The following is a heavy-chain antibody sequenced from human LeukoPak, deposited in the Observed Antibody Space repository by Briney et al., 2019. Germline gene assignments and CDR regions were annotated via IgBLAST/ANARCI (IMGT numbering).Heavy chain of an antibody. CDR3: ANPPL. D-gene: IGHD1-14*01. Sequence: GGSLRLSCTASGFTLAMGWVRQAPGKGLEWVSAISGSGGSTYYADSVKGRFTISRDNSKNTLYLQMNSLRAEDTAVYYCANPPLWGQGTLVTVSS. J-gene: IGHJ4*02. CDR2: ISGSGGST. V-gene: IGHV3-23*01. CDR1: GFTLA.